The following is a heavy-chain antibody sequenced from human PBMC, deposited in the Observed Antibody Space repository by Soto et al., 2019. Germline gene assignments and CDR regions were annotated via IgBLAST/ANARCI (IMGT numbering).Heavy chain of an antibody. CDR1: GFTFRNYA. Sequence: VQLVESGGGLVQPGGSLRLSCAASGFTFRNYAMHWVRGAPGKGLEWVSGISWHSGTIGYADSVRGRFTISRDNAKNSLYLQMNSLRPEDTALYYCVKEKLYSNYEYYFDYWGQGTLVTVSS. CDR3: VKEKLYSNYEYYFDY. D-gene: IGHD4-4*01. CDR2: ISWHSGTI. J-gene: IGHJ4*02. V-gene: IGHV3-9*01.